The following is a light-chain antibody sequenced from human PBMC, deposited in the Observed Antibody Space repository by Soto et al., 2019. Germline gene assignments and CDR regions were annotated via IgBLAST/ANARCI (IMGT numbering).Light chain of an antibody. J-gene: IGKJ1*01. V-gene: IGKV1-39*01. CDR3: QQSYTTPWT. Sequence: DIQMTQSPSSLSASVGDRVTITCRASQTIITFLNWYQQKPGKAPKLLIYAASSLQSGVPSRFSGSGSETDFTLTISSLQHEDFETYYCQQSYTTPWTFGQGTKVEIK. CDR1: QTIITF. CDR2: AAS.